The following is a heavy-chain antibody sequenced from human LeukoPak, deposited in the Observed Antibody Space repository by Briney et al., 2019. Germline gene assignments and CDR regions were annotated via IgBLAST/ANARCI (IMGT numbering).Heavy chain of an antibody. Sequence: GGSLRLSCAASGFLVSDYSMNWVRQAPGKGLVWVSSISSVGTHIFYTESVRGRFTISRETAKNSVYLELNNLTDEDTAVYYCTGGYCGGDCYFQTFQVWGQGNLVIVS. V-gene: IGHV3-21*06. CDR3: TGGYCGGDCYFQTFQV. CDR1: GFLVSDYS. D-gene: IGHD2-21*02. J-gene: IGHJ1*01. CDR2: ISSVGTHI.